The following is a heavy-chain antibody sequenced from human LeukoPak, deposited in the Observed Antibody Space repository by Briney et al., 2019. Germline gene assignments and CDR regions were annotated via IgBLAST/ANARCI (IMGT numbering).Heavy chain of an antibody. J-gene: IGHJ6*03. CDR3: ARQLMIDYYYYYYYMDV. Sequence: SETLSLTCAVYGGSFSGYYWSWIRQPPGKGLEWIGEINHSGSTNYNPSLKSRVTISIDTSKNQLSLKLSSVTAADTAVYYCARQLMIDYYYYYYYMDVWGRGTTVTISS. V-gene: IGHV4-34*01. CDR2: INHSGST. CDR1: GGSFSGYY. D-gene: IGHD3-22*01.